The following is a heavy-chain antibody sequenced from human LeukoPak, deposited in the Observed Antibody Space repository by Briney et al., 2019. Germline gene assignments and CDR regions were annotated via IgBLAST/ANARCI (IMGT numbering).Heavy chain of an antibody. Sequence: GASVKVSCKASGYTFTSYGISWVRQAPGQGLEWMGIINPSGGSTSYAQKFQGRVTMTRDTSTSTVYMELSSLRSEDTAVYYCARDQPPIVGATNHPTTQDYWGQGTLVTVSS. D-gene: IGHD1-26*01. CDR3: ARDQPPIVGATNHPTTQDY. CDR2: INPSGGST. J-gene: IGHJ4*02. V-gene: IGHV1-46*01. CDR1: GYTFTSYG.